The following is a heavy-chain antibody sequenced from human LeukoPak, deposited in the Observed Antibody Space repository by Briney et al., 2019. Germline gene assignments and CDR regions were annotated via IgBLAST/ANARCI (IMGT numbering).Heavy chain of an antibody. CDR3: ARDLGQYYDTSDNWFDP. V-gene: IGHV3-74*01. CDR1: GFTFSSYG. Sequence: GRSLRLSCAASGFTFSSYGMHWVRQAPGKGLVWASRINSDGINTSYADSVKGRFTISRDNAKNTLNLQMNSLRAEDTAVYYCARDLGQYYDTSDNWFDPWGQGTLVTVSS. CDR2: INSDGINT. D-gene: IGHD3-22*01. J-gene: IGHJ5*02.